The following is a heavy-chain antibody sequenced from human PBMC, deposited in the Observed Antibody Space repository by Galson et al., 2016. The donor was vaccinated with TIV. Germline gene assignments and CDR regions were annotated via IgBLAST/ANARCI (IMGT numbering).Heavy chain of an antibody. CDR3: ARHPLSRAFDI. V-gene: IGHV1-69*01. CDR2: IIGVFAAV. CDR1: GGPFRSYA. J-gene: IGHJ3*02. Sequence: SCKGSGGPFRSYAISWVRQAPGQGLEWMGGIIGVFAAVTYAQKFQGRVTITADESTSTVYMEVSSPKASDTAMYFCARHPLSRAFDIWGQGTVVTVSS.